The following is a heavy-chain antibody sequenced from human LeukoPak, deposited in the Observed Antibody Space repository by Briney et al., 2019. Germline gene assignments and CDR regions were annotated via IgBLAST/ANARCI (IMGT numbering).Heavy chain of an antibody. V-gene: IGHV1-2*06. J-gene: IGHJ4*02. CDR1: GYTFTGYH. CDR3: ARDYCSSTNCLFDY. D-gene: IGHD2-2*01. CDR2: INPNSGDT. Sequence: GASVKVSCKASGYTFTGYHMHWVRQAPGQGLEWMGRINPNSGDTNYAQKFQGRVTMTRDTSISTAYVELSRLRSDDTAVYYCARDYCSSTNCLFDYWGQGTLVTVSS.